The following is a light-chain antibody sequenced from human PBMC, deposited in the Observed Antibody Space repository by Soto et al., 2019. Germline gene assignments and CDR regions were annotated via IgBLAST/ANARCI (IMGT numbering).Light chain of an antibody. J-gene: IGKJ3*01. Sequence: EIVLTQSPGTLSLSPGERATLSCRASQSVSSSYLAWYQQKPGQAPRLFIYGASSRATSIPDRFSGSGSGTDFPLTISRLEPEDFAVYYCQQYGSSLFTFGPGTKVDIK. CDR3: QQYGSSLFT. V-gene: IGKV3-20*01. CDR1: QSVSSSY. CDR2: GAS.